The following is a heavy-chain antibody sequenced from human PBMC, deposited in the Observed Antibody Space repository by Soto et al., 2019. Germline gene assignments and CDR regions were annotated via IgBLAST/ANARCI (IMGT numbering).Heavy chain of an antibody. D-gene: IGHD4-17*01. Sequence: QVHLVQSGAEVKKPGASVKVSCKGSGYDFTTYGITWVRQAPGQGLEWMAWISAHNGNTDYAQKLQGRVTVTRDTSPSTEYTQVRSLSSDDTAVYYCARGTYGDYWGQGALVTASP. CDR2: ISAHNGNT. J-gene: IGHJ4*02. CDR1: GYDFTTYG. CDR3: ARGTYGDY. V-gene: IGHV1-18*01.